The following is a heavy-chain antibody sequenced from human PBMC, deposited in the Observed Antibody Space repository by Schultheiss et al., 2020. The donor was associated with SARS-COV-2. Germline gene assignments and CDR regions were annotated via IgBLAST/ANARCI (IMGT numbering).Heavy chain of an antibody. Sequence: ASVKVSCKASGYIFSSYGISWVRQAPGQGLEWMGWISAYNGNTNYAQKLQGRVTMTTDTSTSTAYMELRSLRSEDTAVYYCARAGYCSGGSCYGGYYYYYGMDVWGQGTTVTVSS. D-gene: IGHD2-15*01. J-gene: IGHJ6*02. V-gene: IGHV1-18*01. CDR1: GYIFSSYG. CDR2: ISAYNGNT. CDR3: ARAGYCSGGSCYGGYYYYYGMDV.